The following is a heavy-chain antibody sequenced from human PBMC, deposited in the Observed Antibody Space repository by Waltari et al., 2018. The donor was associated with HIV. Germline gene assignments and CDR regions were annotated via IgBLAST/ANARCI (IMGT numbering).Heavy chain of an antibody. V-gene: IGHV3-30*18. CDR1: AFTFSNSG. Sequence: QVQLVESGGGVVQPGRSLRLSCAASAFTFSNSGMHWVRQAPGKGLEWVAVISYDGSNKYYADSVKCRFTISRDNSKNTLHLQMNSLRAEDTAVYYCAKAVAAARNQEYFKHWGQGTLVTVSS. CDR3: AKAVAAARNQEYFKH. D-gene: IGHD6-13*01. J-gene: IGHJ1*01. CDR2: ISYDGSNK.